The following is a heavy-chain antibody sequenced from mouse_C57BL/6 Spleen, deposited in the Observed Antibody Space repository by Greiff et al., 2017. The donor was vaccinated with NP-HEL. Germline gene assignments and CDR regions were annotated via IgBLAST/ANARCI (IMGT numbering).Heavy chain of an antibody. V-gene: IGHV1-76*01. J-gene: IGHJ4*01. D-gene: IGHD4-1*01. CDR3: ARSGIAMDY. Sequence: QVQLKESGAELVRPGASVKLSCKASGYTFTDYYINWVKQRPGQGLEWIARIYPGSGNTYYNEKFKGKATLTAEKSSSTAYMQLSSLTSEDSAVYFCARSGIAMDYWGQGTSVTVSS. CDR1: GYTFTDYY. CDR2: IYPGSGNT.